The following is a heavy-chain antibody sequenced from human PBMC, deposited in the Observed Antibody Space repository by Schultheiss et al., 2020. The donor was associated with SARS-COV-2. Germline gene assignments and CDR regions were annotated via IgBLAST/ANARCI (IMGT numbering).Heavy chain of an antibody. Sequence: ASVKVSCKASGYTFTSYYMHWVRQAPGQGLEWMGIINPSGGSTSYAQKFQGRVTMTRDTSTSTVYMELSSLRSEDTAVYYCAKDWGILSSPRSSWFLAQGYYFDYWGQGTLVTVSS. CDR3: AKDWGILSSPRSSWFLAQGYYFDY. V-gene: IGHV1-46*01. CDR1: GYTFTSYY. J-gene: IGHJ4*02. CDR2: INPSGGST. D-gene: IGHD6-13*01.